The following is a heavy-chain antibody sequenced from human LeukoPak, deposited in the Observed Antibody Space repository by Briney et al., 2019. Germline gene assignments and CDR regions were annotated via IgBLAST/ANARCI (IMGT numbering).Heavy chain of an antibody. CDR2: ISAYSGNT. V-gene: IGHV1-18*01. D-gene: IGHD6-6*01. Sequence: ASVRVSCKASGYTFTSYGISWVRQAPGQGLEWMGWISAYSGNTDYAQKLQGRVTMTTDTSTSTVYMELRSLRSDDTAVYYCARESASSSPNFDYWGQGTLVTVSS. CDR1: GYTFTSYG. CDR3: ARESASSSPNFDY. J-gene: IGHJ4*02.